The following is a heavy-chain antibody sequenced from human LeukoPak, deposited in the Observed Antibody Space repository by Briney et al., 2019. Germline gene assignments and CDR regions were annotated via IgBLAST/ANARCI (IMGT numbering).Heavy chain of an antibody. D-gene: IGHD6-13*01. CDR1: GFTFTDYW. CDR3: ARDGTAAGLYFDL. V-gene: IGHV3-7*01. J-gene: IGHJ4*01. Sequence: GGSLGLSCAVSGFTFTDYWMNWVRQAPGKGLEWVASIRQGGGEKSYLDSVKGRFTISRDNTKNSLYLQINSLRAEDTAVYYCARDGTAAGLYFDLWGQGTLVTVSS. CDR2: IRQGGGEK.